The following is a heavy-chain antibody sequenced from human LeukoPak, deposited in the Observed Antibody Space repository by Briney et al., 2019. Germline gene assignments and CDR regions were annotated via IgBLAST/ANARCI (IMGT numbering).Heavy chain of an antibody. CDR1: GGSISSSSYY. V-gene: IGHV4-39*07. Sequence: PSETLSLTCTVSGGSISSSSYYWGWIRQPPGKGLEWIGSIYYSGSTYYNPSLKSRVTISVDTSKNQFSLKLSSVTAADTAVYYCARDRGVGATRGGRDYWGQGTLVTVSS. CDR3: ARDRGVGATRGGRDY. CDR2: IYYSGST. D-gene: IGHD1-26*01. J-gene: IGHJ4*02.